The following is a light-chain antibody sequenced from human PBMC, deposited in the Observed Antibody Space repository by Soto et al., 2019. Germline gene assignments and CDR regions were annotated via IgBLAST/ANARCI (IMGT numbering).Light chain of an antibody. V-gene: IGKV1-5*03. CDR2: KVS. J-gene: IGKJ1*01. CDR1: QTVTTW. Sequence: DIQMTQSPSTLSASVGDRVTITCRASQTVTTWLAWFQQKPGKAPKVLIYKVSNLEDGVPSRFSGSGSGTEFTLTISSLQPDDFATYYCQHYRGNPWTFGQGTKVEIK. CDR3: QHYRGNPWT.